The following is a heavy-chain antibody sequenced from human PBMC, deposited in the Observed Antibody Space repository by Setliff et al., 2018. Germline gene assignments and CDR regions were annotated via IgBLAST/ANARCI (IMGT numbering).Heavy chain of an antibody. D-gene: IGHD6-6*01. CDR3: AKEGAGYSSSSDRFDP. CDR1: GGSISSGSYY. V-gene: IGHV4-61*02. Sequence: PSETLSLTCTVSGGSISSGSYYWSWIRQPAGKGLEWIGRIYTSGSTNYNPSLKSRVTISVDTSKNQFSLKLSSVTAADTAVYYCAKEGAGYSSSSDRFDPWGQGTLVTVSS. CDR2: IYTSGST. J-gene: IGHJ5*02.